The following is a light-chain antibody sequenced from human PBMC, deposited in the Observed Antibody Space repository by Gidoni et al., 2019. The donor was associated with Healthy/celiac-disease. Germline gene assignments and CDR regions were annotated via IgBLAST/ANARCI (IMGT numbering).Light chain of an antibody. J-gene: IGKJ1*01. Sequence: IKLTQSPSSLSASVGDRVTITCRASQSISSYLNWYQQKPGKAPKLLIYAASSLQSGVPSRFSGSGSGTDFTLIISSLQPEDFATYYCQQSYSTPRTFGQGTKVEIK. CDR2: AAS. V-gene: IGKV1-39*01. CDR1: QSISSY. CDR3: QQSYSTPRT.